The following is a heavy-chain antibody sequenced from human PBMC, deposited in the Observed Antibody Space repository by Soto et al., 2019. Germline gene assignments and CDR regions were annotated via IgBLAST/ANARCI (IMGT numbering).Heavy chain of an antibody. V-gene: IGHV3-33*01. Sequence: GGSLRLSFAASGFTFSSYGMHWVRQAPGKGLEWVAVIWYDGSNKYYADSVKGRFTISRDNSKNTLYLQMNSLRAEDTAVYYCARDGTSSGWASDYYYGMDVWGQGTTVTVSS. CDR3: ARDGTSSGWASDYYYGMDV. CDR1: GFTFSSYG. CDR2: IWYDGSNK. J-gene: IGHJ6*02. D-gene: IGHD6-19*01.